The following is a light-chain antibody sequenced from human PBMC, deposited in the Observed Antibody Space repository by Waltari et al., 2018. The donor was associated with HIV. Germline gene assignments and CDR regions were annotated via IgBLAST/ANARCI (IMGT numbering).Light chain of an antibody. CDR1: SRDVGGYNS. V-gene: IGLV2-14*01. J-gene: IGLJ3*02. Sequence: QSALTQPASVSGSPGQSITISCTGTSRDVGGYNSVSWYQQHPGKAPKLMIYEVSNRPSGVSNRFSGSKSGSTASLTISGLQADDEADYYCSSYTSTSTSGVFGGGTKLTVL. CDR2: EVS. CDR3: SSYTSTSTSGV.